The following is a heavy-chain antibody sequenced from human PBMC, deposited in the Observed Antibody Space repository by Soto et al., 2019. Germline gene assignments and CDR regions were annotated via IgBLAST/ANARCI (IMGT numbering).Heavy chain of an antibody. Sequence: GGSLRLSCAASGFTFSDYYMSWIRQAPGKGLEWVSYISSSGSTIYYADSVKGRFTISRDNSKNSLYLQMNSLRADDTAVYYCARVFPSEVVAATPGFDYWGQGTLVTVSS. CDR3: ARVFPSEVVAATPGFDY. V-gene: IGHV3-11*01. CDR1: GFTFSDYY. D-gene: IGHD2-15*01. J-gene: IGHJ4*02. CDR2: ISSSGSTI.